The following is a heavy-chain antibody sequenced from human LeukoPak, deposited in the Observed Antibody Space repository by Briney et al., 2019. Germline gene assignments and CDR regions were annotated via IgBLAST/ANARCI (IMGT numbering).Heavy chain of an antibody. CDR1: GGSFSGYY. J-gene: IGHJ1*01. D-gene: IGHD3-10*01. CDR2: INHSGST. V-gene: IGHV4-34*01. CDR3: ARGRKVRGVIAEYFQH. Sequence: PSETLSLTCAVYGGSFSGYYWSWIRQPPGKGLEWIGEINHSGSTNYNPSLKSRVTISVDTSKNQFSLKLSSVTAADTAVYYCARGRKVRGVIAEYFQHWGQGTLVTVSS.